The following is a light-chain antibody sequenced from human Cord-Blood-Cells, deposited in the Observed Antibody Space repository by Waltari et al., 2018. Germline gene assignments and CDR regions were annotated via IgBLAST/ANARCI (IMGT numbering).Light chain of an antibody. V-gene: IGLV2-14*03. Sequence: QSALTQHAPVSGSPGQSLTISCTGTSSDVGGYNYVSWYQHHPGKAPKLRIYDVSNRPSGVSNRFSGSKSGNTASLTISGLQAEDEADYYCSSYTSSNVVFGGGTKLTVL. J-gene: IGLJ2*01. CDR2: DVS. CDR1: SSDVGGYNY. CDR3: SSYTSSNVV.